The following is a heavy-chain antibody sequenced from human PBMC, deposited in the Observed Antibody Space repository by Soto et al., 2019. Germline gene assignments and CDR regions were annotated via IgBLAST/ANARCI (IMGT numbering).Heavy chain of an antibody. J-gene: IGHJ6*02. Sequence: EVQLVESGGGLVQPGGSLRLSCAASGFTFSSYWMSWVRQAPGKGLEWVANIKQDGSEKYYVDSVKGRFTISRDNAKNPLYMQMNSLRADDTAVYYCARAGWNVIGMDVWGQGTTVTVSS. CDR2: IKQDGSEK. V-gene: IGHV3-7*01. CDR3: ARAGWNVIGMDV. D-gene: IGHD1-1*01. CDR1: GFTFSSYW.